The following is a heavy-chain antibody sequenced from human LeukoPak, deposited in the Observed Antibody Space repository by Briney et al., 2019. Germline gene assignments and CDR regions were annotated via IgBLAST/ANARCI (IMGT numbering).Heavy chain of an antibody. Sequence: ASVTVSCKASGYTFTSYGISWVRQAPGQGLEWMGWISAYNGNTNYAQKLQGRVTMTTDTSTSTAYMELRSLRSDDTAVYYCARLFYDSSGYLVADYWGQGTLVTVSS. J-gene: IGHJ4*02. CDR3: ARLFYDSSGYLVADY. V-gene: IGHV1-18*04. CDR1: GYTFTSYG. CDR2: ISAYNGNT. D-gene: IGHD3-22*01.